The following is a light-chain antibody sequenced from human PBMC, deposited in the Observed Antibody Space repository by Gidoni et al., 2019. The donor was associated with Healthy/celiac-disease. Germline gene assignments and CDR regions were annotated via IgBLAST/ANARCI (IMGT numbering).Light chain of an antibody. J-gene: IGKJ5*01. CDR3: QQYYSYPQT. V-gene: IGKV1-8*01. CDR1: QGISSS. CDR2: AAS. Sequence: AIRMTQSPSSFSASTGDRVTITFRASQGISSSLAWYQQKPGKAPKLLIYAASTLHSGVPSRFSGSGSGTDFTLTISCLQSEDFATYYCQQYYSYPQTFGQXTRLEIK.